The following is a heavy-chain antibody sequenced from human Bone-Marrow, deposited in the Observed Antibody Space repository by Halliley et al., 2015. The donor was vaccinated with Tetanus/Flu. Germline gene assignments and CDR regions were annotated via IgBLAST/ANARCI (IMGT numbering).Heavy chain of an antibody. V-gene: IGHV4-4*01. D-gene: IGHD6-19*01. J-gene: IGHJ4*02. CDR2: IYHSGGP. Sequence: GVEGIGEIYHSGGPTSNPSLKSRITISVDRSKTQFSLKLTSVTAADTAVYFCARNGWYSLDFWGQGIVVTVSS. CDR3: ARNGWYSLDF.